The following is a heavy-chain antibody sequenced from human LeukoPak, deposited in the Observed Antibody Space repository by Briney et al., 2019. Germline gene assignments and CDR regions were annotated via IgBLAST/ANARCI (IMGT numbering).Heavy chain of an antibody. D-gene: IGHD5-18*01. J-gene: IGHJ4*02. V-gene: IGHV4-39*07. Sequence: SETLSLTCNVSGHSINSNNYYWGWIRQPPGKGLEWIGTIYSTGSTYYSPSLKSRVTISADTSKNQFSLKLSSVTAADTAVYYCARDSRIQLWSRPFYYFDYWGQGTLVTVSS. CDR3: ARDSRIQLWSRPFYYFDY. CDR2: IYSTGST. CDR1: GHSINSNNYY.